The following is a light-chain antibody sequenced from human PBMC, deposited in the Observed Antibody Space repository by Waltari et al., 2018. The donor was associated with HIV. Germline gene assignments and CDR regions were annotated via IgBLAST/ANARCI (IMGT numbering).Light chain of an antibody. CDR2: EVS. Sequence: QSALTQPASVSGSPGQSITISCTGTSSDVGGYNYVSWYQQHPGKAPKLMIYEVSNRPSWVSNRFSGSKSGNTASLTISGLQAEDEADYYCSSYTSSSTLLVFGTGTKVTVL. CDR1: SSDVGGYNY. CDR3: SSYTSSSTLLV. V-gene: IGLV2-14*01. J-gene: IGLJ1*01.